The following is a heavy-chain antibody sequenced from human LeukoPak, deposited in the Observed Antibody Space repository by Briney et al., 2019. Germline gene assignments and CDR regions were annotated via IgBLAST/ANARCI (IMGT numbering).Heavy chain of an antibody. CDR1: GFTFSNYN. D-gene: IGHD2-2*01. V-gene: IGHV3-48*04. J-gene: IGHJ4*02. Sequence: GGSLRPSCAASGFTFSNYNMNWVRQAPGKGLEWVSYISSSSSMIYYADSVKGRFTISRDNAKNSLYLQMNSLRAEDTAVYYCTELDCSSTTCHDYWGQGTLVTVSS. CDR2: ISSSSSMI. CDR3: TELDCSSTTCHDY.